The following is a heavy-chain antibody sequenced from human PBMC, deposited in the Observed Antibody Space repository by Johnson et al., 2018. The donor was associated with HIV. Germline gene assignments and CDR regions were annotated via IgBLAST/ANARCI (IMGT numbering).Heavy chain of an antibody. V-gene: IGHV3-48*01. J-gene: IGHJ3*02. CDR1: GFTFSSYS. Sequence: VQLVESGGGLVQPGGSLRLSCAASGFTFSSYSMNWVRQAPGKGLEWVSYISSSSSTIYHADSVTGRFTISRDNAKNSLYLQMNSLRAEDTAVYYCARVQSIAAPDDAFDIWGQGTMVTVSS. CDR2: ISSSSSTI. CDR3: ARVQSIAAPDDAFDI. D-gene: IGHD6-6*01.